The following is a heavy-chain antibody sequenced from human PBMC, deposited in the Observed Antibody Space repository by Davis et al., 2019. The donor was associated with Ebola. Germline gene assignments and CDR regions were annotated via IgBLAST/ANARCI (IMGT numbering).Heavy chain of an antibody. CDR1: GFTFSSYG. CDR2: ISYDGSNK. D-gene: IGHD5-12*01. J-gene: IGHJ6*02. Sequence: GESLKISCAASGFTFSSYGMHWVRQAPGKGLEWVAVISYDGSNKYYADSVKGRFTISRDNSKNTLCLQMNSLRAEDMAVYYCAKDENVDIVATRNYYGMDVWGQGTTVTVSS. V-gene: IGHV3-30*18. CDR3: AKDENVDIVATRNYYGMDV.